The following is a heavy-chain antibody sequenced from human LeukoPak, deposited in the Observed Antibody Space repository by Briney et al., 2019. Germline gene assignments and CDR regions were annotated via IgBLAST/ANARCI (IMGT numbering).Heavy chain of an antibody. CDR1: GFTFSSYA. J-gene: IGHJ4*01. D-gene: IGHD5-24*01. CDR3: VRGNAYTFDY. Sequence: GGSLRLSCAASGFTFSSYAMSWVRQVPGKGLMWVAHINTNGDNANYADSVKGRFTISRDNAKSTLSLQMNSLRAEDTAIYYCVRGNAYTFDYWGQGTLVTVSS. V-gene: IGHV3-74*01. CDR2: INTNGDNA.